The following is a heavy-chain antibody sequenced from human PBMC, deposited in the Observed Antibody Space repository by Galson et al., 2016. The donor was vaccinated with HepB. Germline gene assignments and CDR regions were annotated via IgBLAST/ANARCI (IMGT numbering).Heavy chain of an antibody. J-gene: IGHJ3*02. CDR1: GFIFSDYH. V-gene: IGHV3-11*04. CDR3: ARDSSSGYVIDAFDI. CDR2: LSSSSNTI. Sequence: SLRLSCAASGFIFSDYHINWIRQAPGKGLEWISYLSSSSNTIHYADSVQGRFTVSRDYAKNSLYLQMTSLRAEDTAVYYCARDSSSGYVIDAFDIWGQGTMVTVSS. D-gene: IGHD5-12*01.